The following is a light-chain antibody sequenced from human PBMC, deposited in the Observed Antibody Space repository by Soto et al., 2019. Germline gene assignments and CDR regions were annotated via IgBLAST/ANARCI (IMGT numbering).Light chain of an antibody. Sequence: QSVLTQPASVSGSPGQSITISCTGTSSDVGGYNYVSWYQQHPGKAPKLLIFEVNNRPSGVSNRFSGSKSGNTASLTLSGLQAEDEADYYCTSYASSAARVFGTGTRSPS. CDR1: SSDVGGYNY. CDR3: TSYASSAARV. V-gene: IGLV2-14*01. CDR2: EVN. J-gene: IGLJ1*01.